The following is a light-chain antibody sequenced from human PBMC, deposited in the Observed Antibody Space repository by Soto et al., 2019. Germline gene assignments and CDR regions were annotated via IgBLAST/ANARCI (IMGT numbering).Light chain of an antibody. CDR1: SSDVGSYNL. CDR2: EVS. CDR3: CSYAGSKI. J-gene: IGLJ2*01. V-gene: IGLV2-23*02. Sequence: QPASVSGSPGQSITISCTGTSSDVGSYNLVSWYQQHPGKAPKLMIYEVSKRPSGVSNRFSGSKSGNTASLTISGLQAEDEADYYCCSYAGSKIFGGGTKLTVL.